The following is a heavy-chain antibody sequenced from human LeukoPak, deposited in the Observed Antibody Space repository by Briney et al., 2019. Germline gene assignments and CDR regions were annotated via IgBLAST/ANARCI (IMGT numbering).Heavy chain of an antibody. D-gene: IGHD1-26*01. V-gene: IGHV1-8*01. CDR2: MNPNSGNT. J-gene: IGHJ4*02. CDR1: GYTFTSYD. CDR3: ARGRYSGSYYLGY. Sequence: WASVKVSCKASGYTFTSYDINWVRQATGQGLECMGWMNPNSGNTGYAQKFQGRVTMTRNTSISTAYMELSSLRSEDMAVYYCARGRYSGSYYLGYWGQGTLVTVSS.